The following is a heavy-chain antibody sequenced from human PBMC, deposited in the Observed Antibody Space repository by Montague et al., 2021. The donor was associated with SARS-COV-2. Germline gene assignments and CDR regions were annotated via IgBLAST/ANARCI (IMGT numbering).Heavy chain of an antibody. V-gene: IGHV3-33*01. J-gene: IGHJ3*02. CDR3: ARESGFGDHGNAFDI. Sequence: SLRLSCAASGFTFTSYGMHWVRQAPGKGLEWAAVIWYDGSNKYYADSVKGRFTISRDNSKNTLYLQMNSLRAEDKAVYYCARESGFGDHGNAFDIWGQGTMVTVSS. D-gene: IGHD4-17*01. CDR2: IWYDGSNK. CDR1: GFTFTSYG.